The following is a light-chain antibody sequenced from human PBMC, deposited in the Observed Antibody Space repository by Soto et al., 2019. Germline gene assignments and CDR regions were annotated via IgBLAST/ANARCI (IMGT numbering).Light chain of an antibody. V-gene: IGLV1-36*01. Sequence: QSVLNQPPSVSGGPRQRVTISFFGKNSHMGKYAVNWYQPLPGKPPKLLIYYNDLLASGVSPRFSGSKSGTSASLAISGLQSEDEADYYCAVWDNLLSSPVFCGGPKVTVL. CDR1: NSHMGKYA. CDR3: AVWDNLLSSPV. J-gene: IGLJ3*02. CDR2: YND.